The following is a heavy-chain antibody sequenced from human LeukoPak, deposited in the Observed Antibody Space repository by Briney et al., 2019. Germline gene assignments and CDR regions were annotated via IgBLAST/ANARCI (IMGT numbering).Heavy chain of an antibody. J-gene: IGHJ6*02. D-gene: IGHD3-3*01. CDR3: ASQMLEWYGLDV. V-gene: IGHV4-34*01. CDR2: IKTSAIT. CDR1: GRSFTTYH. Sequence: SETLSLTCAVSGRSFTTYHWSWIRQSPGKGLEWIGEIKTSAITNYNPSLESRVTISVDMSKSQFSLNLTSVTAADAAVYYCASQMLEWYGLDVWGQGTTVTVSS.